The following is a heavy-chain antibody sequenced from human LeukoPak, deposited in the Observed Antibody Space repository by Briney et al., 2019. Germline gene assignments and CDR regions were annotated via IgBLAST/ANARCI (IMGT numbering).Heavy chain of an antibody. D-gene: IGHD6-19*01. CDR1: GYTFTSYA. CDR2: INAANGNT. J-gene: IGHJ4*02. Sequence: ASVKVSCKASGYTFTSYAIHWVRQAPGQRLEWMGLINAANGNTRYSQTFQDRVSITRDTSASTAYIELSGLRSEDTAVYYCARAYDSGCNYWGQGTLLTVSS. CDR3: ARAYDSGCNY. V-gene: IGHV1-3*01.